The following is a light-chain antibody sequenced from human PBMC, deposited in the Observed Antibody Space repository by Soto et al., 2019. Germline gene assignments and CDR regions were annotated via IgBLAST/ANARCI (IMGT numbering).Light chain of an antibody. CDR3: QQYQNWPPLT. Sequence: EIVMTQSPATLSVSPGERATLSCRASQSVSYNLAWYQQKPGQGPRLLIYGAFTRATGIPARFSGSGSGTEFTLTISSLQSEDCAVYYCQQYQNWPPLTFGGGTKVELK. CDR1: QSVSYN. CDR2: GAF. V-gene: IGKV3-15*01. J-gene: IGKJ4*01.